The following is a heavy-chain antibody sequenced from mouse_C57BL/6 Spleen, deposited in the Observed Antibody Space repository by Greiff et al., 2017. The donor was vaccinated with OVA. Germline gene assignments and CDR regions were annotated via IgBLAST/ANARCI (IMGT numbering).Heavy chain of an antibody. J-gene: IGHJ4*01. CDR1: GFTFTDSS. CDR3: ARGRVLRSAIDY. V-gene: IGHV14-2*01. D-gene: IGHD1-1*01. CDR2: IDPGDGDT. Sequence: VQLQQSGAELVKPGASVELSCTASGFTFTDSSIHWVKQRTEQGLEWIGSIDPGDGDTKYTPKFQGKATLTADTSSSTAYMQLSSLTSEDAAVDYCARGRVLRSAIDYWGQGTTVTVSS.